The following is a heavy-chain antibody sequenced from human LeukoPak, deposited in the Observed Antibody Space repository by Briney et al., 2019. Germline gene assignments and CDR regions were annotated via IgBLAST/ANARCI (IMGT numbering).Heavy chain of an antibody. J-gene: IGHJ6*03. V-gene: IGHV1-18*01. CDR2: ISAYNGNT. D-gene: IGHD3-3*01. CDR3: ARSRGVFELRFLEWLSNYYYYMDV. Sequence: ASVKVSCKASGYTFTSYGISWVRQAPGQGLEWMGWISAYNGNTNYAQKLQGRVTMTTDTSTSTAYMELRSLRSDDTAVYYCARSRGVFELRFLEWLSNYYYYMDVWGKGTTVTVSS. CDR1: GYTFTSYG.